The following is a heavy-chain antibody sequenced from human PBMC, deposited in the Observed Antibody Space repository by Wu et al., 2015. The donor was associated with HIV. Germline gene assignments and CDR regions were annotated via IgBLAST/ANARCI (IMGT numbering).Heavy chain of an antibody. J-gene: IGHJ5*01. CDR2: MNPHSGYI. Sequence: QAQLVQSGPEAQRPGASVKVSCKASYILTTYPIGWVRQAPGQRLEWMGWMNPHSGYIQPAQRFQDRITMSTANSAHTAYLELRNLTSDDTAIYFCAKVEFDSEYYTWFDVWGQGTLVTVSS. V-gene: IGHV1-18*01. D-gene: IGHD2/OR15-2a*01. CDR1: YILTTYP. CDR3: AKVEFDSEYYTWFDV.